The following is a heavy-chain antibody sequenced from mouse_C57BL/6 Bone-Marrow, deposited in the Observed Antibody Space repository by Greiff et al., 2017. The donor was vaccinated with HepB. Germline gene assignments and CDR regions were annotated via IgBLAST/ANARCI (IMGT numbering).Heavy chain of an antibody. V-gene: IGHV2-2*01. CDR3: ARHYDYGAWFAY. Sequence: VQLQQSGPGLVQPSQSLSITCTVSGFSLTSYGVHWVRQSPGKGLEWLGVIWSGGSTDYNAAFISRLSISKDNSKSQVFFKMNSLQADDTAIYYCARHYDYGAWFAYWGQGTLVTVSA. D-gene: IGHD2-4*01. CDR2: IWSGGST. CDR1: GFSLTSYG. J-gene: IGHJ3*01.